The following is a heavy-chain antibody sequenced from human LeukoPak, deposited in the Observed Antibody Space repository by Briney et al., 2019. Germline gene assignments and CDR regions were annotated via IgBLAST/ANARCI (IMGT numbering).Heavy chain of an antibody. CDR3: ARQVTTYYYDSSGYTIFDY. Sequence: SETLSLTCAVSGYSISSGYYWGWIRQPPGKGLEWIGSIYYSGSTYYNPSLKSRVTISVDTSKNQFSLKLSSVTAADTAVYYCARQVTTYYYDSSGYTIFDYWGQGTLVTVSS. CDR2: IYYSGST. V-gene: IGHV4-38-2*01. CDR1: GYSISSGYY. D-gene: IGHD3-22*01. J-gene: IGHJ4*02.